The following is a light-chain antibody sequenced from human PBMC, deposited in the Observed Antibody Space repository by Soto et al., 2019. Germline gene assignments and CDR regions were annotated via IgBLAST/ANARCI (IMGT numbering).Light chain of an antibody. CDR1: QDIGTY. CDR3: QQRGNWPLT. CDR2: DAS. V-gene: IGKV3-11*01. Sequence: ETVLTQSPVTLSLSPGDRATLSCRASQDIGTYLIWYQQRLGQAPRLLISDASSRATGVPARFSGSGSGTEFTLPISSLEPEDFALYYCQQRGNWPLTFGGGTKVEI. J-gene: IGKJ4*01.